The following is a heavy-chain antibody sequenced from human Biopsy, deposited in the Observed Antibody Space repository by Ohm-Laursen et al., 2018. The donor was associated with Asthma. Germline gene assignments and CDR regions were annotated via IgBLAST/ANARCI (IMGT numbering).Heavy chain of an antibody. CDR1: GASINSGGYS. CDR2: LFHRGAP. D-gene: IGHD3-22*01. V-gene: IGHV4-30-2*01. J-gene: IGHJ6*02. Sequence: TLSLTCAVSGASINSGGYSWNWIRQPPGKGLEWIAYLFHRGAPPPNPSLKSRVTISVDRSKRQFSLKVNSVTAADTAVYYCARMNTMIQAANYYSYAMDVWGQGTTVTVSS. CDR3: ARMNTMIQAANYYSYAMDV.